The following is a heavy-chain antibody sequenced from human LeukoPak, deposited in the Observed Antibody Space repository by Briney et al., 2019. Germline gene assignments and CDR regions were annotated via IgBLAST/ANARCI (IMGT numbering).Heavy chain of an antibody. CDR2: INPSGGST. J-gene: IGHJ4*02. Sequence: ASVKVSCKASGYTFTSYYMHWVRQAPGQGLEWMGIINPSGGSTSYAQKFQGRVTMTRDTSISTAYMELSRLRSDDTAVYYCARAPPQYYYDSSGYLNYWGQGTLVTVSS. V-gene: IGHV1-46*01. CDR3: ARAPPQYYYDSSGYLNY. CDR1: GYTFTSYY. D-gene: IGHD3-22*01.